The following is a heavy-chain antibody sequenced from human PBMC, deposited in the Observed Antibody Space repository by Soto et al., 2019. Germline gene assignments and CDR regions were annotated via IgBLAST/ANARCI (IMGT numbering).Heavy chain of an antibody. CDR2: INSNGGST. CDR3: ARGSNGYHFDY. CDR1: GFTFSSYA. V-gene: IGHV3-64*01. D-gene: IGHD5-12*01. J-gene: IGHJ4*02. Sequence: EVQLVESGGGLVQPGGSLRLSCAASGFTFSSYAMHWVRQAPGKGLEYVSAINSNGGSTDYANSVKGRFTISRDNSKNRLCFQMGSLRAEDMAVYYCARGSNGYHFDYWGQGTLVTVSS.